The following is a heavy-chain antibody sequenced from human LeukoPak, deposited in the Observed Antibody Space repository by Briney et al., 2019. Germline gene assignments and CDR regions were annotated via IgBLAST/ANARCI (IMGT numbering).Heavy chain of an antibody. V-gene: IGHV3-74*01. CDR1: GFTFRSYW. J-gene: IGHJ4*02. CDR2: ISPDGRST. Sequence: GGSLRLSCAASGFTFRSYWMHWARQVPGEGLVWVSRISPDGRSTNYADSVKGRFTISRDNAKNTLYLQMNSLTGEDTALYYCARGASSGYRIDYWGQGTLSPSPQ. D-gene: IGHD3-10*01. CDR3: ARGASSGYRIDY.